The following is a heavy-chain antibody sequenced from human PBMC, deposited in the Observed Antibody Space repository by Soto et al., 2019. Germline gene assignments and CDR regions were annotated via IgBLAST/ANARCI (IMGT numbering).Heavy chain of an antibody. CDR1: RDTFSKYA. J-gene: IGHJ4*02. Sequence: ASVKVSCKASRDTFSKYALNWVRQAPGQGLEWMGWISAHNGNTDYAQKFQGRVTMTTDTSTSTASMELRSLRSDDTAVYYCARGSYISSWYSLDYWGQGTLVTVSS. D-gene: IGHD6-13*01. CDR2: ISAHNGNT. CDR3: ARGSYISSWYSLDY. V-gene: IGHV1-18*01.